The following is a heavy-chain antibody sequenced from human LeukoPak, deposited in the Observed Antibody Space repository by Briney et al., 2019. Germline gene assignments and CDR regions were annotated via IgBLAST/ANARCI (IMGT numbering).Heavy chain of an antibody. D-gene: IGHD6-19*01. CDR2: IKEDGSEK. J-gene: IGHJ4*02. CDR1: GFTFSTYA. CDR3: ARAEQWLATVT. V-gene: IGHV3-7*01. Sequence: PGGSLRLSCTVSGFTFSTYAVSWVRQAPGKGLEWVANIKEDGSEKYYVDSVKGRFTISRDNAKNSLYLQMNSLRAEDTAVYYCARAEQWLATVTWGQGSLVTVSS.